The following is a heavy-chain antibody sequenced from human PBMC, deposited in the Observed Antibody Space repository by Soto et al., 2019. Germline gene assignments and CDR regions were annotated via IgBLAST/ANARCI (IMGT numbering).Heavy chain of an antibody. CDR2: IYYSGST. V-gene: IGHV4-59*01. CDR1: GGSISSYY. Sequence: KPSETLSLTCTVSGGSISSYYWSWIRQPPGKGLEWIGYIYYSGSTNYNPSLKSRVTISVDTSKNQFSLKLSSVTAADTAVYYCASSGYCSSTSCYTPWYFDLWGRGTLVTVSS. J-gene: IGHJ2*01. D-gene: IGHD2-2*02. CDR3: ASSGYCSSTSCYTPWYFDL.